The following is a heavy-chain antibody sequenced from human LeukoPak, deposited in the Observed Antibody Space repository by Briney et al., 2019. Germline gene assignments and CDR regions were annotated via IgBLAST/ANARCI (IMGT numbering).Heavy chain of an antibody. J-gene: IGHJ4*02. CDR2: IYYRGST. V-gene: IGHV4-39*01. Sequence: SETLSLTCTVSGDSISSSNSYWVWLPQPPGKELEWIVSIYYRGSTYYNPSLKSRITISVDTSKNQLSLKLSSVTAADTAVYYCATAPNTFYFDYWGQGTPVTVSS. CDR1: GDSISSSNSY. CDR3: ATAPNTFYFDY. D-gene: IGHD1/OR15-1a*01.